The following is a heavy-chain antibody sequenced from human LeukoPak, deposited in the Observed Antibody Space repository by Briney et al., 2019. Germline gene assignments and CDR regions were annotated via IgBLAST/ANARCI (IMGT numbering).Heavy chain of an antibody. D-gene: IGHD1-1*01. Sequence: KPSETLSLTCAVSRYSISSGYHWAWIRQPPGKGLEWIGSIYRSGSAYYNPSLKSRVTISVDTSKNQFSLKLSSVTAADTAVYYCARLGAGTTDYWGQGTLVTVSS. CDR2: IYRSGSA. J-gene: IGHJ4*02. CDR1: RYSISSGYH. CDR3: ARLGAGTTDY. V-gene: IGHV4-38-2*01.